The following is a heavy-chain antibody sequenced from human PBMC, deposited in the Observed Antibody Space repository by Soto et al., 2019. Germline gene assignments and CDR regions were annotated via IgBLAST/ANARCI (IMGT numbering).Heavy chain of an antibody. Sequence: QVQLVQSGAELKKPGASVKVSCKASGYTFSNYDMNWVRQATGQGPEWIGWVNPNNGDTGYAQKFQGRVTLTTDISTTTAYMERTSLRSEDTAIYYCAKVSRKGCAIDFDYWGQGTLITVSS. J-gene: IGHJ4*02. D-gene: IGHD3-22*01. V-gene: IGHV1-8*01. CDR3: AKVSRKGCAIDFDY. CDR2: VNPNNGDT. CDR1: GYTFSNYD.